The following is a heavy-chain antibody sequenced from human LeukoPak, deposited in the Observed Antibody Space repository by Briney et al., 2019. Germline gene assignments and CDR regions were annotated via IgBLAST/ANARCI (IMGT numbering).Heavy chain of an antibody. J-gene: IGHJ4*02. Sequence: PGGSLRLSCAASGFTFSSYAMHWVRQAPGKGLEYVSAISSNGGSTYYANSVKGRFTISRDNSKNTLYLQMGSLRAEDMAVYYCARDSSGWSHSDYWGQGTLVTVSS. D-gene: IGHD6-19*01. CDR1: GFTFSSYA. V-gene: IGHV3-64*01. CDR3: ARDSSGWSHSDY. CDR2: ISSNGGST.